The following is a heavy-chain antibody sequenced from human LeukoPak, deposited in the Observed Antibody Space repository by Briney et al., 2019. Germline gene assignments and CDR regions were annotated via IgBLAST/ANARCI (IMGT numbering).Heavy chain of an antibody. J-gene: IGHJ4*02. CDR1: GFTFDDYA. D-gene: IGHD3-9*01. CDR2: ISWNSGSI. Sequence: GGSLRLSCAASGFTFDDYAMHWVRQAPGKGLEWVSGISWNSGSIGYADSVKGRFTISRDNAKNSLYLQMNSLRAEDTALYYCAKSSYDILTGYSTLRDWGQGTLVSVSS. CDR3: AKSSYDILTGYSTLRD. V-gene: IGHV3-9*01.